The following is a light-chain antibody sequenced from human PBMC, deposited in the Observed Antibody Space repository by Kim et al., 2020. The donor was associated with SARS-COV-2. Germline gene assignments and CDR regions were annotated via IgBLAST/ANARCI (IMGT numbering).Light chain of an antibody. V-gene: IGKV1-5*01. CDR3: QQYSYFLFG. CDR2: AAS. CDR1: QNIMTS. J-gene: IGKJ3*01. Sequence: DILMAQSPSILSASVGDRVTITCRASQNIMTSLAWYQQKPGKPPKLLIYAASSLERGVPSRFSGSGSGTEFTLTINSLQPDDFATYFCQQYSYFLFGFGPGTKVDIK.